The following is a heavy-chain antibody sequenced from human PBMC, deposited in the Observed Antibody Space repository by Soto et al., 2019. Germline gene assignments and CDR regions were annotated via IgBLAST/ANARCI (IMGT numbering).Heavy chain of an antibody. Sequence: GGSLRLSCAPSGFPLSNDCMSWVRQAPGKGLEWVANINQDGSEKDYVDSAKGRFTISRDNAKSSLYLQMNSLRAEDTAVYYCARGPVWGKGTTVTVSS. CDR2: INQDGSEK. CDR1: GFPLSNDC. V-gene: IGHV3-7*01. J-gene: IGHJ6*04. CDR3: ARGPV.